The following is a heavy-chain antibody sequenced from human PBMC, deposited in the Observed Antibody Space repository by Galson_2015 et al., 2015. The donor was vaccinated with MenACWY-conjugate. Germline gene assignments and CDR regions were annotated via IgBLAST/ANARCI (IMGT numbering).Heavy chain of an antibody. Sequence: SLRLSCAASGFTFSSYAMSRVRQAPGKGLEWVSAISGSGGSTYYADSVKGRFTISRDNAKNSLFLLMDSLRVDDTAVYYCARVTGVNLRTSAIDYWGQGTLVTVSS. V-gene: IGHV3-23*01. CDR2: ISGSGGST. CDR3: ARVTGVNLRTSAIDY. CDR1: GFTFSSYA. D-gene: IGHD2-2*01. J-gene: IGHJ4*02.